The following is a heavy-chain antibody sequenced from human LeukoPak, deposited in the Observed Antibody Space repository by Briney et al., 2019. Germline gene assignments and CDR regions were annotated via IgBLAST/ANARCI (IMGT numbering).Heavy chain of an antibody. J-gene: IGHJ4*02. Sequence: SETLSLTCTVSGGSISSYYWSWIRQPPGKGLEWIGYIYYSGSTNYNPSLKSRVTMSVDTSKNQFSLKLSSVTAADTAVYYCARRLSSSWYGTFDYWGQGTLVTVSS. CDR3: ARRLSSSWYGTFDY. CDR1: GGSISSYY. V-gene: IGHV4-59*12. CDR2: IYYSGST. D-gene: IGHD6-13*01.